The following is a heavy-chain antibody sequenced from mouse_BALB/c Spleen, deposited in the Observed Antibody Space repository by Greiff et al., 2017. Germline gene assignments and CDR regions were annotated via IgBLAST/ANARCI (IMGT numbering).Heavy chain of an antibody. J-gene: IGHJ4*01. CDR2: INPYNDGT. CDR1: GYTFTSYV. V-gene: IGHV1-14*01. Sequence: EVQLVESGPELVKPGASVKMSCKASGYTFTSYVMHWVKQKPGQGLEWIGYINPYNDGTKYNEKFKGKATLTSDKSSSTAYMELSSLTSEDSAVYYCARRTVVDYYAMDYWGQGTSVTVSS. CDR3: ARRTVVDYYAMDY. D-gene: IGHD1-1*01.